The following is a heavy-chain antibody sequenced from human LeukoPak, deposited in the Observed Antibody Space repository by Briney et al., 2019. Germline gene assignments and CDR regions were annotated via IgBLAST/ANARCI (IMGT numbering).Heavy chain of an antibody. CDR1: GYTFTGYY. V-gene: IGHV1-2*02. CDR2: INPNSGGT. J-gene: IGHJ4*02. D-gene: IGHD3-3*01. Sequence: GASVKVSCKASGYTFTGYYMHWVRQAPGQGLEWMGWINPNSGGTNYAQKFQGRVTMTRDTSISTAYMELSRLRSDDTAVYYCARAYYDFWSGYYMPALFDYWGQGTLVTVSS. CDR3: ARAYYDFWSGYYMPALFDY.